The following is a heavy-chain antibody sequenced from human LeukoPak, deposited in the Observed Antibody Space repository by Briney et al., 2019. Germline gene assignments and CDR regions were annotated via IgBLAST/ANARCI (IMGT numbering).Heavy chain of an antibody. J-gene: IGHJ4*02. V-gene: IGHV4-39*02. CDR2: IYYSGST. Sequence: SETLSLTCTVSGDSISSSSYYWGWIRQPPGKGLEWIGSIYYSGSTYYHSSLKSRVTISVDTSKNHFSLKVTSVTAADTAVYYCARRILIGNHPDYFDYWGQGLLVTVSS. CDR1: GDSISSSSYY. D-gene: IGHD3-9*01. CDR3: ARRILIGNHPDYFDY.